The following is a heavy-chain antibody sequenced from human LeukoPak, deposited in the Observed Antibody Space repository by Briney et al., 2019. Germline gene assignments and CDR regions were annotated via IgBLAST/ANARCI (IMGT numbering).Heavy chain of an antibody. V-gene: IGHV4-59*01. CDR3: ARGEMDCSSTSCYVYYFDY. CDR2: IHYSGST. D-gene: IGHD2-2*01. Sequence: PSETLSLTCTVSGGSISSYYWSWIRQPPGKGLEWIGYIHYSGSTNYNPSLKSRVTISVDTSKNQFSLKLSSVTAADTAVYYCARGEMDCSSTSCYVYYFDYWGQGTLVTVSS. CDR1: GGSISSYY. J-gene: IGHJ4*02.